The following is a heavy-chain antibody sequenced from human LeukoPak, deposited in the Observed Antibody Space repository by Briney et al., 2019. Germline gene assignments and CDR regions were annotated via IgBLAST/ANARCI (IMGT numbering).Heavy chain of an antibody. D-gene: IGHD3-3*01. Sequence: GSLRLSCAASGFSFNYFRMSWVRQAPGKGLEWVANIKQDGTEKYYADSVKGRFTISRDNAKKSLYLQMNSLRAEDTAVYYCARDAEVGTLFGVLSRYNWFDPWGQGALVTVSS. CDR3: ARDAEVGTLFGVLSRYNWFDP. J-gene: IGHJ5*02. CDR1: GFSFNYFR. V-gene: IGHV3-7*01. CDR2: IKQDGTEK.